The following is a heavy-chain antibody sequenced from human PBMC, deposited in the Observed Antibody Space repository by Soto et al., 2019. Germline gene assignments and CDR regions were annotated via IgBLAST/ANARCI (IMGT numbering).Heavy chain of an antibody. D-gene: IGHD6-13*01. CDR1: GGSVSSGSYY. J-gene: IGHJ5*02. CDR2: IYYSGST. V-gene: IGHV4-61*01. CDR3: ARDQGVAAAGITWFDP. Sequence: SETLSLTCTVSGGSVSSGSYYWSWIRQPPGKGLEWIGYIYYSGSTNYNPSLKSRVTISVDTSKNQFSLRLMSLTAADTAVYYCARDQGVAAAGITWFDPWGQGSLVTVS.